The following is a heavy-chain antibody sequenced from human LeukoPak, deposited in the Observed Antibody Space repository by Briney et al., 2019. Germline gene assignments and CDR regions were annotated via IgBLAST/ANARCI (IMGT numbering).Heavy chain of an antibody. J-gene: IGHJ2*01. CDR2: IIPILGIA. CDR1: GGTFSSYA. Sequence: GASVKVSCKASGGTFSSYAISWVRQAPGQGLEWRGRIIPILGIANYAQKFQGRVTITADKSTSTAYMELSSLRSEDTAVYYCARDEYSGYASYWYFDLWGRGTLVTVSS. V-gene: IGHV1-69*04. D-gene: IGHD5-12*01. CDR3: ARDEYSGYASYWYFDL.